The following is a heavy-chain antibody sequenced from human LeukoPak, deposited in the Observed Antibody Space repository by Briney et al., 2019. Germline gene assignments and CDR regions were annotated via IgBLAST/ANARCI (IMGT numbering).Heavy chain of an antibody. Sequence: SETLSLTCTVSGGSSSSTNYYWGWIRQPPGKGLEWIGSIYYSGSTYYNPSLKSRVSISVDTSKNQFSLKLSSVTAADSAVYYCARQLYYYYSSGYFDYWGQGTLVTVSS. CDR1: GGSSSSTNYY. J-gene: IGHJ4*02. D-gene: IGHD3-22*01. V-gene: IGHV4-39*01. CDR3: ARQLYYYYSSGYFDY. CDR2: IYYSGST.